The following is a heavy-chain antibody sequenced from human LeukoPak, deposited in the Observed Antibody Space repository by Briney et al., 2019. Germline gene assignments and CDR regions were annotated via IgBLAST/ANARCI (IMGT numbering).Heavy chain of an antibody. CDR3: ARDLGSSVTEWLLKDY. J-gene: IGHJ4*02. D-gene: IGHD3-3*01. Sequence: PGGSLRLSXAASGFTFSSYSMNWVRQAPGKGVEWVSYISSSSSTIYYADSVKGRFTISRDNAKNSLYLQMNSLRAEDTAVYYCARDLGSSVTEWLLKDYWGQGTLVTVSS. V-gene: IGHV3-48*01. CDR1: GFTFSSYS. CDR2: ISSSSSTI.